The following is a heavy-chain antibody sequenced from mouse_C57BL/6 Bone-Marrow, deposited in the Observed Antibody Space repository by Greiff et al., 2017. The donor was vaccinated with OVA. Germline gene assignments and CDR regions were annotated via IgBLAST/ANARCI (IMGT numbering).Heavy chain of an antibody. CDR2: IDPENGDT. CDR3: AYYSNPYYAMDY. CDR1: GFNIKDDY. V-gene: IGHV14-4*01. Sequence: EVQLQQSGAELVRPGASVKLSCTASGFNIKDDYMHWVKQRPEQGLEWIGWIDPENGDTEYASKFQGKANITSNTSSNTAYLQLSSLTSEDTAVYYCAYYSNPYYAMDYWGQGTSVTVSS. J-gene: IGHJ4*01. D-gene: IGHD2-5*01.